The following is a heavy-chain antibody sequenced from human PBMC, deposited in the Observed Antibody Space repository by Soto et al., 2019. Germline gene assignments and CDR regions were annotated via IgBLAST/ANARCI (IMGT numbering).Heavy chain of an antibody. CDR2: IYTSGAT. V-gene: IGHV4-4*07. CDR3: ARGGIQLSYAFDY. CDR1: GSSFSNFS. Sequence: PSETLSLTCSVSGSSFSNFSWSWIRQSAGKGLEWIGRIYTSGATSYNPSLKSRVTMSVDTSETQMSLNLRSVTAADTAVYYCARGGIQLSYAFDYWGQGILVTVSS. J-gene: IGHJ4*02. D-gene: IGHD5-18*01.